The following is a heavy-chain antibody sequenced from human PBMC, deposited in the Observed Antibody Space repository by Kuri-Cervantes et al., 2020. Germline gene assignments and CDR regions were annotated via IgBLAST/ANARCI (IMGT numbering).Heavy chain of an antibody. J-gene: IGHJ2*01. Sequence: ESLKISCTVSGGSVSSGSYYWSWIRQPPGKGLEWIGYIYYSGSTNYNPSLKSRVTISVDTSKNQFSLKLSSVTAADTAVYYCAATADILTGYRYWYFDLWGRGTLVTVSS. D-gene: IGHD3-9*01. V-gene: IGHV4-61*01. CDR2: IYYSGST. CDR1: GGSVSSGSYY. CDR3: AATADILTGYRYWYFDL.